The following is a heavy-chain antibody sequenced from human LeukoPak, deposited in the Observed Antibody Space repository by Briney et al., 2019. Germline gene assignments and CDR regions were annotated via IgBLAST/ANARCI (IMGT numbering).Heavy chain of an antibody. Sequence: GGSLRLSCAASGFTFNICAMSWVRQAPGKGLEWVSSIGSTDIYYADSVKGRFTVSRDNSKNTLYLHLNSLRAEDSAVYYCAKGIYSSGWSYFDYWGHGTPVTVSS. V-gene: IGHV3-23*01. CDR2: IGSTDI. CDR3: AKGIYSSGWSYFDY. D-gene: IGHD6-19*01. CDR1: GFTFNICA. J-gene: IGHJ4*01.